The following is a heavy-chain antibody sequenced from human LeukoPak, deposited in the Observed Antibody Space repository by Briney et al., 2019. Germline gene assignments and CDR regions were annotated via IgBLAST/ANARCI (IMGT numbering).Heavy chain of an antibody. Sequence: GASLKVSCKASGYNFNSYGISWLRQVPGQGLEWMGWISGYNGLTRYGKNVQGRVTLTTDTSTRTAYMELRSLRSDDTAVYYCARANPAPYDSSGYNFRGYFDYWGQGTRVTVSS. V-gene: IGHV1-18*01. J-gene: IGHJ4*02. CDR2: ISGYNGLT. CDR1: GYNFNSYG. D-gene: IGHD3-22*01. CDR3: ARANPAPYDSSGYNFRGYFDY.